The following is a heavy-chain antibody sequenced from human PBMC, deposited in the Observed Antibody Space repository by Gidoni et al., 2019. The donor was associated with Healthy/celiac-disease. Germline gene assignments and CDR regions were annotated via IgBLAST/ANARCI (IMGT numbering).Heavy chain of an antibody. CDR2: IYYSGST. CDR1: GGSISSRSYY. J-gene: IGHJ4*02. V-gene: IGHV4-39*07. Sequence: QLQLQESGPGLVKTSATLSLTCTVSGGSISSRSYYWGWIRQPPGKGLEWIGSIYYSGSTYYNPSLKSRVNISVDTSKNQFSLKLSSVTAADTAVYYCARDCSGGSCSRNFDYWGQGTLVTVSS. D-gene: IGHD2-15*01. CDR3: ARDCSGGSCSRNFDY.